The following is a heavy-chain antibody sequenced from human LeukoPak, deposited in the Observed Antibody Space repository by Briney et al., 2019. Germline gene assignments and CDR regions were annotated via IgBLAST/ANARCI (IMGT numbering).Heavy chain of an antibody. Sequence: GGSLRLSCAASGFTFSSYAMSWVRQAPGRGLEWVSAISGSGGSTYYADSVKGRFTISRDNSKNTLYLQMNSLRAEDTAVYYCAKAFYSSMSSFDYWGQGTLVTVSS. CDR2: ISGSGGST. V-gene: IGHV3-23*01. CDR1: GFTFSSYA. J-gene: IGHJ4*02. D-gene: IGHD6-13*01. CDR3: AKAFYSSMSSFDY.